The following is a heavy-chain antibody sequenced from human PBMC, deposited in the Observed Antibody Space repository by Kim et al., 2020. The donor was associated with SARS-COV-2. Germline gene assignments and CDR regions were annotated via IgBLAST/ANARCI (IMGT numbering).Heavy chain of an antibody. J-gene: IGHJ4*02. Sequence: SETLSLTCVVSGASISRGYWWTWVRQPPGKGLEWIGEIHRSGSTTYNPSLKSRVTFSMDWSNNQFSLSVASVTAADSAVYYCAVSTGCYRLDYWGQGNLVNVST. CDR1: GASISRGYW. D-gene: IGHD6-19*01. CDR2: IHRSGST. V-gene: IGHV4-4*02. CDR3: AVSTGCYRLDY.